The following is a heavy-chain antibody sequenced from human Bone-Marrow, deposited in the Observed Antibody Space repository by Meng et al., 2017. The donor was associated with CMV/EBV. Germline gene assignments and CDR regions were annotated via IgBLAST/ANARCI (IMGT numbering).Heavy chain of an antibody. CDR2: IGAAGDT. V-gene: IGHV3-13*01. Sequence: GGSLRLSCAASGFTFTSNDMYWARQAPGKGLEWVSAIGAAGDTYYSGSVKGRFTISRENAKNSLYLQMNSLRAGDTAVYYCAKGDYYYGMDVWGQGTTVTVSS. D-gene: IGHD3-16*01. CDR1: GFTFTSND. J-gene: IGHJ6*02. CDR3: AKGDYYYGMDV.